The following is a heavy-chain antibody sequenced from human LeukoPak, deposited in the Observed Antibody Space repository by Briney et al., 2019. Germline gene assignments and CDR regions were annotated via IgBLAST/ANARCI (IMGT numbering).Heavy chain of an antibody. Sequence: GGSLRLSCAASGFTFSSYGMHWVRQAPGKGLEWVAVISYDGSNKYYADSVKGRFTISRDNSKNTLYLQMNSPRAEDTAVYYCAKDNPGGAFDIWGQGTMVTVSS. CDR2: ISYDGSNK. V-gene: IGHV3-30*18. CDR3: AKDNPGGAFDI. D-gene: IGHD1-14*01. J-gene: IGHJ3*02. CDR1: GFTFSSYG.